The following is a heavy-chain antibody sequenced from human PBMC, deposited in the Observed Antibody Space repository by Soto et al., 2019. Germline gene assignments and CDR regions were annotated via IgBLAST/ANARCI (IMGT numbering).Heavy chain of an antibody. Sequence: QVQLQESGPGLVKPSQTLSLTCTVSGGSISSGGYYWSWIRQHPGKGLEWIGYIYYSGSTYYNPSLKSRVTSSVDTSKTQFSLKLSSVTAADTAVYYCARTMVRGGSVWFDPWGQGTLVTVSS. CDR3: ARTMVRGGSVWFDP. V-gene: IGHV4-31*03. D-gene: IGHD3-10*01. CDR1: GGSISSGGYY. CDR2: IYYSGST. J-gene: IGHJ5*02.